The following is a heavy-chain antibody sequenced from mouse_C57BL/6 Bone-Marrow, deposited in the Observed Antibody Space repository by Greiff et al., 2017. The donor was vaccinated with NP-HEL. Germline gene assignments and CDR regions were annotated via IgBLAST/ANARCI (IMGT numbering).Heavy chain of an antibody. Sequence: EVQLVESGGGLVKPGGSLKLSCAASGFTFSSYAMSWVRQTPEKRLEWVATISDGGSYTYYADTVKGRFTISRDNAKNTLYLQLSRLKSEDTAMYYCARANYGSRDWYFDDWGTGTTVTVSS. CDR1: GFTFSSYA. V-gene: IGHV5-4*01. D-gene: IGHD1-1*01. CDR3: ARANYGSRDWYFDD. J-gene: IGHJ1*03. CDR2: ISDGGSYT.